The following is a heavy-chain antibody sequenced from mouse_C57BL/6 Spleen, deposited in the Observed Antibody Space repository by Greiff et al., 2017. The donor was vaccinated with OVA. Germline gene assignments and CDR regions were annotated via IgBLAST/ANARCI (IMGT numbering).Heavy chain of an antibody. J-gene: IGHJ2*01. CDR2: IDPENGDT. D-gene: IGHD1-1*01. CDR3: TPSYYGFDY. Sequence: DVKLQESGAELVRPGASVKLSCTASGFNIKDDYMHWVKQRPEQGLEWIGWIDPENGDTEYASKFQGKATITADTSSNTAYLQLSSLTSEDTAVYYCTPSYYGFDYWGQGTTLTVSS. V-gene: IGHV14-4*01. CDR1: GFNIKDDY.